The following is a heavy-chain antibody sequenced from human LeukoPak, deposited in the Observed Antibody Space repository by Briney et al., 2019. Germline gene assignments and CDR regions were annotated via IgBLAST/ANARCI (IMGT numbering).Heavy chain of an antibody. V-gene: IGHV3-21*01. Sequence: GGSLRLSCAASGFTFSGSGMHWVRQAPGKGLEWVSSISSSSSYIYYADSVKGRFTISRDNAKNSLYLQMNSLRAEDTAVYYCARQVATSTWGQGTLVTVSS. J-gene: IGHJ5*02. CDR3: ARQVATST. CDR1: GFTFSGSG. CDR2: ISSSSSYI. D-gene: IGHD5-12*01.